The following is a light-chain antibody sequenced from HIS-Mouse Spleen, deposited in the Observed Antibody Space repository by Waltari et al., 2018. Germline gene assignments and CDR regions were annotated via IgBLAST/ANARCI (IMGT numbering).Light chain of an antibody. CDR1: ALPKQY. V-gene: IGLV3-25*03. CDR3: QSADSSGTWV. CDR2: KDS. J-gene: IGLJ3*02. Sequence: SYELTQPPSVSVSPGQTARITCPGDALPKQYAYWYQQTPGQAPVLVIYKDSERPSGIPERFSGSSSGTTVTLTISGVQAEDEADYYCQSADSSGTWVFGGGTKLTVL.